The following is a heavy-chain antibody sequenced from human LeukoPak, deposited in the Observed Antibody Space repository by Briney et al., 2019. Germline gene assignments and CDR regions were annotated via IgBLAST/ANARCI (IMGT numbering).Heavy chain of an antibody. D-gene: IGHD1-26*01. J-gene: IGHJ4*02. V-gene: IGHV3-15*01. CDR2: IKSKTDDGKT. CDR3: ATDGKLVGATNDY. CDR1: GYTFSIAW. Sequence: GRTLSLSRAVSGYTFSIAWVRRARHAPAKGLEWVGRIKSKTDDGKTDYAASVKGRFTISRDDPKNTLYLQMNSLITEDTAVYYCATDGKLVGATNDYWGQGTLVTVSA.